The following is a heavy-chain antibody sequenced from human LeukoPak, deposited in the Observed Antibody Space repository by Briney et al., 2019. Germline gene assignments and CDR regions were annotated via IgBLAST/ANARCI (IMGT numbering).Heavy chain of an antibody. J-gene: IGHJ4*02. CDR1: GFTFSSYE. D-gene: IGHD3-3*01. Sequence: GGSLRLSCAASGFTFSSYEMNWVRQAPGKGLEWVSYISSSGSTTYYADSVKGRFTISRDNSKNTLYLQMNSLRAEDTAVYYCAKDLPDFQGYFDYWGQGTLVTVSS. CDR2: ISSSGSTT. V-gene: IGHV3-48*03. CDR3: AKDLPDFQGYFDY.